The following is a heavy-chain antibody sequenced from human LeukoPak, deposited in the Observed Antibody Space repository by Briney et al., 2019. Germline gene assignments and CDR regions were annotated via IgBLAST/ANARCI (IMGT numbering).Heavy chain of an antibody. Sequence: PGGSLRLSCAASGFTFSSYAMSWVRQAPGKGLEWVSAISGSGGSTFYADSVKGRFTISRDNSKNTLYLQMISLRADDTALYYYGKSRARREGSSGSIDFWGQGTLVTVSS. V-gene: IGHV3-23*01. J-gene: IGHJ4*02. D-gene: IGHD3-22*01. CDR1: GFTFSSYA. CDR2: ISGSGGST. CDR3: GKSRARREGSSGSIDF.